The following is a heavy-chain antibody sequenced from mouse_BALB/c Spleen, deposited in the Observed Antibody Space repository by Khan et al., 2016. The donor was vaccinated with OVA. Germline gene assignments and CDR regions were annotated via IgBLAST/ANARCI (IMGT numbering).Heavy chain of an antibody. J-gene: IGHJ2*01. Sequence: VQLQQSGTVLARPGASVKMSCKASGYTFTNYWMHWVKQRPGQGLEWIGTIYPGNSDTNYNQKFTGKAKLTAVTSTSTAYMVLSSLKIEDSAVYYCARNGFGNYEIWDYWGQGTTLTVSS. CDR3: ARNGFGNYEIWDY. CDR2: IYPGNSDT. D-gene: IGHD2-1*01. CDR1: GYTFTNYW. V-gene: IGHV1-5*01.